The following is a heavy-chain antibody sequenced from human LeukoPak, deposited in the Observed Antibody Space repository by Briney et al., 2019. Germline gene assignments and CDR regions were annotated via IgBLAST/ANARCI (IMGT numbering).Heavy chain of an antibody. CDR2: IYSGGST. D-gene: IGHD3-22*01. CDR1: GFTFSSYG. J-gene: IGHJ4*02. CDR3: ARVPLDYYDSSGYEHY. Sequence: GGSLRLSCAASGFTFSSYGMHWVRQAPGKGLEWVSVIYSGGSTYYADSVKGRFTISRDNSKNTLYLQMNSLRAEDTAVYYCARVPLDYYDSSGYEHYWGQGTLVTVSS. V-gene: IGHV3-53*01.